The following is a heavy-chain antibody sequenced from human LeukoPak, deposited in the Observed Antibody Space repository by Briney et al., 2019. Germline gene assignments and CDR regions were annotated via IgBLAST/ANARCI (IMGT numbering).Heavy chain of an antibody. CDR3: AKDFGGYCSGGSCYDGFDY. J-gene: IGHJ4*02. CDR1: GFTFSSYG. Sequence: GGSLRLSCAASGFTFSSYGMHWVRQAPGKGLEWVAVISYDGSNKYYADSVKGRFTISRDNSKNTLYLQMNSLRAEDTAVYCCAKDFGGYCSGGSCYDGFDYWGQGTLVTVSS. D-gene: IGHD2-15*01. V-gene: IGHV3-30*18. CDR2: ISYDGSNK.